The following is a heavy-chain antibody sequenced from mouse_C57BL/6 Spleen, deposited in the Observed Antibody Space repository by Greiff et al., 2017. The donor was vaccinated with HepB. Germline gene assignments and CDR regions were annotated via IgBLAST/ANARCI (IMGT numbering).Heavy chain of an antibody. V-gene: IGHV1-64*01. CDR1: GYTFTSYW. D-gene: IGHD3-2*02. Sequence: QVQLQQPGAELVKPGASVKLSCKASGYTFTSYWMHWVKQRPGQGLEWIGMIHPNSGSTTYNEKFKSKATLTVDKSSSTAYMQLSSLTSEDSAIYYYAREDSSGYDPAYWGKGTLVTVSA. CDR2: IHPNSGST. J-gene: IGHJ3*01. CDR3: AREDSSGYDPAY.